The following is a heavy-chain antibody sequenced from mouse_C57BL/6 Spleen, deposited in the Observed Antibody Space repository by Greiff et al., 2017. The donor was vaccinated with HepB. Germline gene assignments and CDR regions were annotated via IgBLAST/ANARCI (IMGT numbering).Heavy chain of an antibody. CDR2: IYPGDGDT. V-gene: IGHV1-82*01. J-gene: IGHJ3*01. Sequence: QVQLQQSGPELVKPGASVKISCKASGYAFSSSWMNWVKQRPGQGLEWIGRIYPGDGDTNYNGKFKGKATLTADKSSSTAYMQLSSLTSEDSAVYICESSIIREFAYWGQGTPVTVSA. CDR1: GYAFSSSW. D-gene: IGHD1-1*01. CDR3: ESSIIREFAY.